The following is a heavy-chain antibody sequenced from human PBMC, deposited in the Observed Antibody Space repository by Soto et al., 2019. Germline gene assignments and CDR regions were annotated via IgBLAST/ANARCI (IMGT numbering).Heavy chain of an antibody. CDR1: GGTFSSYA. CDR3: ASVTRYSSSSEDPQPYYYYYYGMDV. Sequence: ASVKVSCKASGGTFSSYAISWVRQAPGQGLEWMGGIIPIFGTANYAQKFQGRVTITADESTSTAYMELSSLRSEDTAVYYCASVTRYSSSSEDPQPYYYYYYGMDVWGQGTTVTVSS. V-gene: IGHV1-69*13. CDR2: IIPIFGTA. D-gene: IGHD6-6*01. J-gene: IGHJ6*02.